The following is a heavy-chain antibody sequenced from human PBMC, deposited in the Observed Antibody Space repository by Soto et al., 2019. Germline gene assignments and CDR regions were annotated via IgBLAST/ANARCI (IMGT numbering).Heavy chain of an antibody. CDR1: GGSISNHY. J-gene: IGHJ4*02. CDR2: IYYNGNT. V-gene: IGHV4-59*11. CDR3: TRANWYSEY. D-gene: IGHD7-27*01. Sequence: QVQLQESGPGLVKPSETLSLTCSVSGGSISNHYWSWVRQPPGKGLECIGYIYYNGNTNYNPSLKGRVTMSVATSRNQISLKLTTVTAADTAVYYCTRANWYSEYWGQGALVTVSS.